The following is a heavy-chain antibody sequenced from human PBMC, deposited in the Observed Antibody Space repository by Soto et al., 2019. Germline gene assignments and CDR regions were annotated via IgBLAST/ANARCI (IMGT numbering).Heavy chain of an antibody. Sequence: EVQLVESGGGLVQPGGSLRLSCSASGFTFSSYAMHWVRQAPGKGLEYVSAISSNGGSTYYADSVKGRFTISRDNSKNTLYLQMSSLRVEDTVIYYWVKGEYSSSRLDYWGQGTLVTVSA. CDR1: GFTFSSYA. CDR2: ISSNGGST. V-gene: IGHV3-64D*08. CDR3: VKGEYSSSRLDY. D-gene: IGHD6-6*01. J-gene: IGHJ4*02.